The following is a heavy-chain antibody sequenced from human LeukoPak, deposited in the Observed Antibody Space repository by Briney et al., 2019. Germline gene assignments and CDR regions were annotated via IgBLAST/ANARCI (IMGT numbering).Heavy chain of an antibody. CDR1: GYTFTSYY. CDR2: INPSGGST. J-gene: IGHJ6*04. CDR3: AALAVAGTGDYYYYGMDV. D-gene: IGHD6-19*01. Sequence: ASVKVSCKASGYTFTSYYMHWVGQAPGQGLEWMGIINPSGGSTSYAQKFQGRVTMTRDTSTSTVYMALSSLRSENTAVYYCAALAVAGTGDYYYYGMDVWGKGTTVTVSS. V-gene: IGHV1-46*01.